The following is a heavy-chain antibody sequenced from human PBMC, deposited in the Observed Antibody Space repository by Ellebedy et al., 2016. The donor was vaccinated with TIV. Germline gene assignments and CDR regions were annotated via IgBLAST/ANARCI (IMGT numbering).Heavy chain of an antibody. CDR3: ARRVRGASAGTAIDY. CDR2: IYPGDSDT. J-gene: IGHJ4*02. Sequence: PGGSLRLSCKGSGYSFTSYWIGRVRQMPGKGLEWMGVIYPGDSDTRYTPSFQGQVTISADKSISTAYLQWSSLKASDTSIYYCARRVRGASAGTAIDYWGQGTLVTVSS. D-gene: IGHD6-13*01. CDR1: GYSFTSYW. V-gene: IGHV5-51*01.